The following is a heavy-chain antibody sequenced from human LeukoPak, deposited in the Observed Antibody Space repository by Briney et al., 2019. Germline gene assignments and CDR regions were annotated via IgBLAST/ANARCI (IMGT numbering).Heavy chain of an antibody. CDR3: AKDGTWIQLWFVH. CDR1: GFAFSSYA. CDR2: LSGSGGST. Sequence: GGPLRLSCAASGFAFSSYAMGWVCQAPGKGLEWVSGLSGSGGSTYYADSVKGRFTISRDNSKNTLYLQMNSLRAEDTAVYYCAKDGTWIQLWFVHWGQGTLVTVSS. J-gene: IGHJ5*02. D-gene: IGHD5-18*01. V-gene: IGHV3-23*01.